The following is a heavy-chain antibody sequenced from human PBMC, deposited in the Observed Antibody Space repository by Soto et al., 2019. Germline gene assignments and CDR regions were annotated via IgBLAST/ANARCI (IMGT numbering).Heavy chain of an antibody. CDR3: GGAPWGPGIAEY. D-gene: IGHD6-13*01. Sequence: QVQLVQSGAEEKKPGASVKVSCKASGYTFTSYAMHWVRQAPVQRLEWMGWINAGNGNTKYSQKFQGRVTITRDTSASTAYMDLSSPRSEDTAVYCCGGAPWGPGIAEYCGQGTLVIVSS. J-gene: IGHJ4*02. V-gene: IGHV1-3*05. CDR2: INAGNGNT. CDR1: GYTFTSYA.